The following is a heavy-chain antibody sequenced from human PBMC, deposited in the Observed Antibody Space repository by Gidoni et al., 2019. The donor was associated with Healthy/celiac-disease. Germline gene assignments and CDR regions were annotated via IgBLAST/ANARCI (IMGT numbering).Heavy chain of an antibody. CDR2: IYYSGST. J-gene: IGHJ4*02. CDR1: GGSISSSSYS. Sequence: QLQLQQSGPGLVKPSETLSLTCTVSGGSISSSSYSWGWIRQPPGKGLAWIGSIYYSGSTYYNPSLKSRVTISVDTSKNQFSLKLSSVTAADTAVYYCATSDARIGEYYFDYWGQGTLVTVSS. CDR3: ATSDARIGEYYFDY. V-gene: IGHV4-39*01.